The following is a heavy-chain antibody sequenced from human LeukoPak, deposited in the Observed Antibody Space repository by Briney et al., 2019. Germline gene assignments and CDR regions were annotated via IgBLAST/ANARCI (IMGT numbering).Heavy chain of an antibody. CDR3: ARAPRITMVRGVIYWFDP. CDR2: MNPNSGNT. Sequence: ASVEVSCKASGYTFTSYDINWVRQATGQGLEWMGWMNPNSGNTGYAQKFQGRVTITRNTSISTAYMELSSLRSEDTAVYYCARAPRITMVRGVIYWFDPWGQGTLVTVSS. J-gene: IGHJ5*02. V-gene: IGHV1-8*03. CDR1: GYTFTSYD. D-gene: IGHD3-10*01.